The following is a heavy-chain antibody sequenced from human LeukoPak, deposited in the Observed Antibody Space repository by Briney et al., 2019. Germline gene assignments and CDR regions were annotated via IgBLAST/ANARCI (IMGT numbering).Heavy chain of an antibody. CDR2: ISAVGRST. D-gene: IGHD1-1*01. CDR3: AKELEWGVTFDC. CDR1: GFIFSDFV. J-gene: IGHJ4*02. V-gene: IGHV3-23*01. Sequence: GVSLRLSCAASGFIFSDFVMSWVRQAPGKGLEWVSAISAVGRSTYYADSVKGRFTISRDNSNNTMYLQMNSLRAEDTAVYFCAKELEWGVTFDCWGQGILVTVSS.